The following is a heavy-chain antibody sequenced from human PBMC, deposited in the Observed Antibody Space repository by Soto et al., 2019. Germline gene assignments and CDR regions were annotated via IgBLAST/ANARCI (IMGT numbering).Heavy chain of an antibody. CDR3: ARIGVAAAPSYYYYGMDV. J-gene: IGHJ6*02. D-gene: IGHD6-13*01. V-gene: IGHV4-39*01. CDR1: GGSISSSSYY. Sequence: QLLESGPGLVKPSETLSLTCTVSGGSISSSSYYWGWIRQPPGKGLEWIGSIYYSGSTYYNPSLKSRVTISVDTSKNQFSLKLSSVTAADTAVYYCARIGVAAAPSYYYYGMDVWGQGTTVTVSS. CDR2: IYYSGST.